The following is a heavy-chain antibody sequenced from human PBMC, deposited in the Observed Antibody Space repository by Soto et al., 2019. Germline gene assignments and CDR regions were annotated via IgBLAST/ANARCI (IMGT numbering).Heavy chain of an antibody. CDR3: ARGGSRSVTTVTNNWFDP. J-gene: IGHJ5*02. CDR1: GGSISSGGYS. Sequence: PWETLSLTCAVSGGSISSGGYSWSWIRQPPGKGLEWIGYIYHSGSTYYNPSLKSRVTISVDRSKNQFSLKLSSVTAADTAVYYCARGGSRSVTTVTNNWFDPWGQGTLVTAPQ. CDR2: IYHSGST. D-gene: IGHD4-4*01. V-gene: IGHV4-30-2*01.